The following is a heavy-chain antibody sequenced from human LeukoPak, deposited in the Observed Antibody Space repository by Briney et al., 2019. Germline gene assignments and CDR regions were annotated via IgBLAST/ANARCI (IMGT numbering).Heavy chain of an antibody. Sequence: SETLSLTCTVSGGSISSNYWSWIRQPAGKGLEWIGRIYTSGSTNYNPSLKSRVTISVDKSKNQFSLKLSSVTAADTAVYYCARDPSGSFRLDYWGQGTLVTVSS. D-gene: IGHD1-26*01. CDR3: ARDPSGSFRLDY. V-gene: IGHV4-4*07. J-gene: IGHJ4*02. CDR2: IYTSGST. CDR1: GGSISSNY.